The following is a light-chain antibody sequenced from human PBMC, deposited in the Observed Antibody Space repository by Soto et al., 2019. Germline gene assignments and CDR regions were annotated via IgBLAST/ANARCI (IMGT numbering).Light chain of an antibody. CDR2: GAS. CDR3: QQYNNWPQT. CDR1: QTINNN. J-gene: IGKJ1*01. V-gene: IGKV3-15*01. Sequence: VMTQATATLSVSPGERATLSCRASQTINNNVAWYQLKDGQVPRLLIYGASTRAADVPARFSGGGSGTEFTLTISSLQSEDFAEYHCQQYNNWPQTFGQGTKVDI.